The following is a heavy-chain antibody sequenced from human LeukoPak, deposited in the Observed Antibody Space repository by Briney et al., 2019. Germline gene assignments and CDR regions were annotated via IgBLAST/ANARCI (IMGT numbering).Heavy chain of an antibody. CDR2: IKQDGSEK. J-gene: IGHJ5*02. Sequence: GGSLRLSCAASGFTFSSYEMSWVRQAPGKGLEWVANIKQDGSEKYYVDSVKGRFTISRDNAKNSLYLQMNSLRAEDTAVYYCARDNGYSYVYWFDPWGQGTLVTVSS. D-gene: IGHD5-18*01. CDR1: GFTFSSYE. V-gene: IGHV3-7*01. CDR3: ARDNGYSYVYWFDP.